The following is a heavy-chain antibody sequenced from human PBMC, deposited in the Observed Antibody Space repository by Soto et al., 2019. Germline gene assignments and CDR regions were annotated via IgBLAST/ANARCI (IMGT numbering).Heavy chain of an antibody. CDR2: INWKSDI. V-gene: IGHV3-9*01. J-gene: IGHJ4*02. CDR1: GFTFDDNA. CDR3: AISQDRGGRTTFIY. Sequence: PGGSLRLSCAVSGFTFDDNAMHWVRQAPEKGLEWVSGINWKSDIGYADSVKGRFTIFRDNAENSLYLQMNSLRAEDTALYYCAISQDRGGRTTFIYWGQGTQVTVSS. D-gene: IGHD3-16*01.